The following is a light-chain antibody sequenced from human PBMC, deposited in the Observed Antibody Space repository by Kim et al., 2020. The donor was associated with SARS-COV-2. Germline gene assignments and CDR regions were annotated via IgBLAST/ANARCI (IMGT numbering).Light chain of an antibody. CDR1: SSDVGSYNR. CDR2: EVS. CDR3: SSFTSRTTWV. V-gene: IGLV2-18*02. Sequence: QSALTQPPSVSGSPGQSVTISCTGTSSDVGSYNRVSWYQQSPGTAPNLMIYEVSNRPSGVPDRFSGSKSGNTASLSISGVQAEDDADYYCSSFTSRTTWVFGGGTQLTVL. J-gene: IGLJ3*02.